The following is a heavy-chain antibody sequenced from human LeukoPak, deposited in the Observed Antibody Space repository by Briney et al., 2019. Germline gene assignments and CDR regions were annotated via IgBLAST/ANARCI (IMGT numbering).Heavy chain of an antibody. D-gene: IGHD2-2*03. CDR3: ARHRGYCSSTSCFRGWFDP. CDR2: IYYSGST. V-gene: IGHV4-39*01. J-gene: IGHJ5*02. CDR1: GGSISSSSYY. Sequence: PSETLSLTCTVSGGSISSSSYYWGWIRQPPGKGLEWIGSIYYSGSTYYNPSLKSRVTISVDTSKNQFSLKLSSVTAADTAVYHCARHRGYCSSTSCFRGWFDPWGQGTLVTVSS.